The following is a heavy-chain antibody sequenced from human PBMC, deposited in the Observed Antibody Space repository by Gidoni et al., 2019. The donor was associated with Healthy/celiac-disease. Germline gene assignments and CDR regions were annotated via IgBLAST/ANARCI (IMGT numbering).Heavy chain of an antibody. CDR2: ISSSSSYI. Sequence: EVQLVESGGGLVKPGGSLRLSCAASGFTFSSYSMNWVRQAPGKGLELCSSISSSSSYIYYADSVKGRFTISRDNAKNSLYLQMNSLRAEDTAVYYCARSLLRFLEWNIDNWFDPWGQGTLVTVSS. CDR1: GFTFSSYS. V-gene: IGHV3-21*01. D-gene: IGHD3-3*01. CDR3: ARSLLRFLEWNIDNWFDP. J-gene: IGHJ5*02.